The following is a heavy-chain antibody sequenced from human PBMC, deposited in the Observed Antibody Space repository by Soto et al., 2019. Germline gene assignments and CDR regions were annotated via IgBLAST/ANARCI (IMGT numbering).Heavy chain of an antibody. J-gene: IGHJ4*02. CDR2: IYYSGST. Sequence: SETLSLTCTVSGGSISSYYWSWIRQPPGKGLEWIGYIYYSGSTNYNPSLKSRVTISVDTSKNQFSLKLSSVTAADTAVYYCARGQDFDSIDYWGQGTLVTVSS. V-gene: IGHV4-59*01. CDR1: GGSISSYY. D-gene: IGHD3-9*01. CDR3: ARGQDFDSIDY.